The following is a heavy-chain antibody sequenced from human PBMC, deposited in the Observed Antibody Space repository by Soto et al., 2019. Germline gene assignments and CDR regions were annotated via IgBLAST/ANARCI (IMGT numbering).Heavy chain of an antibody. D-gene: IGHD6-19*01. V-gene: IGHV4-31*03. Sequence: SETLSLTCTVSGDSFGGGSYYWCWLRQHPGKGPEWIGYIYTSRTTYYNPSLRSRVTISGDTSKNQFSLKLNSVTAADTAVYHSARDHPYTSGRYRSYYYHGMDVWGQGTTVTVSS. CDR3: ARDHPYTSGRYRSYYYHGMDV. J-gene: IGHJ6*02. CDR2: IYTSRTT. CDR1: GDSFGGGSYY.